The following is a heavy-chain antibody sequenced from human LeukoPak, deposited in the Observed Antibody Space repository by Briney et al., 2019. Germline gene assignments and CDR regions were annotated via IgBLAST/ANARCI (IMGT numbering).Heavy chain of an antibody. CDR3: ARASVVVPAALYYYYYGMDV. D-gene: IGHD2-2*01. CDR1: GYTFTGYY. V-gene: IGHV1-2*02. J-gene: IGHJ6*02. CDR2: INLNSGGT. Sequence: ASVKVSCKASGYTFTGYYMHWVRQAPGQGLEWMGWINLNSGGTNYAQKFQGRVTMTRDTSISTAYMELSRLRSDDTAVYYCARASVVVPAALYYYYYGMDVWGQGTTVTVSS.